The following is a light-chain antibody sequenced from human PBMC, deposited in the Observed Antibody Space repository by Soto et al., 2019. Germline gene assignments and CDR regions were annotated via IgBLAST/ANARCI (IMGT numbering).Light chain of an antibody. V-gene: IGKV3-11*01. CDR3: QQRTNCRPYT. CDR2: DAF. CDR1: QDISKY. J-gene: IGKJ2*01. Sequence: EIVLTQSPATLSLSPGERATLSCRASQDISKYLAWYQQKPGQAPRLLIYDAFNRATGIPARFSGSGSGTKFTPTISSMQPADFSVDYCQQRTNCRPYTFGQGTKLEIK.